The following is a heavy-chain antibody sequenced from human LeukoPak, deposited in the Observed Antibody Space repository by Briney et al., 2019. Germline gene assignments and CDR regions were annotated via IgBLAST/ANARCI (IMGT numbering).Heavy chain of an antibody. CDR2: ISSDGST. CDR1: GFTFSSYA. Sequence: GGSLRLSCAASGFTFSSYAMHWLRQAPGKGLEWVAVISSDGSTYYEDSVKGRFTISRDTSKNTLSLQMNGLRVEDTAVYYCAREKGRGVISPYYDYWSQGTRVTVSS. D-gene: IGHD3-10*01. CDR3: AREKGRGVISPYYDY. V-gene: IGHV3-30*04. J-gene: IGHJ4*02.